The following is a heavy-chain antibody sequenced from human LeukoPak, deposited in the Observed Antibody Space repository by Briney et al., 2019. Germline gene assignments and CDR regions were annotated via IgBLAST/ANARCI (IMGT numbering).Heavy chain of an antibody. CDR1: GFTFSSYA. D-gene: IGHD4-17*01. Sequence: GGSLRLSCAASGFTFSSYAMSWVRQAPGKGLEWVSAISGSGGSTYYADSVKGRFTISRDNSKSTLYLQMNSLRAEDTAVYYCAKDPYGDYGNGYDYWGQGTLVTVSS. J-gene: IGHJ4*02. CDR2: ISGSGGST. CDR3: AKDPYGDYGNGYDY. V-gene: IGHV3-23*01.